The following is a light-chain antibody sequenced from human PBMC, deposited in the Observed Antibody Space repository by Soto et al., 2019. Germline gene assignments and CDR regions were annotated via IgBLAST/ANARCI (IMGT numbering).Light chain of an antibody. J-gene: IGKJ1*01. CDR1: QSVSSN. V-gene: IGKV3-20*01. CDR2: GVS. CDR3: QQYGSSGT. Sequence: EIVLTQSPGTLSLSPGERATLSCRASQSVSSNLAWYQQKPGRAPRLLIYGVSNRATGIPDRFSGSGSGTDFTLTISRLEPVDFAVYYCQQYGSSGTFGQGTKVDIK.